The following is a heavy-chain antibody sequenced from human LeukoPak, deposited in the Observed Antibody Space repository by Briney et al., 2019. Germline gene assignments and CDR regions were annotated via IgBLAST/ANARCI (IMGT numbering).Heavy chain of an antibody. V-gene: IGHV3-7*03. J-gene: IGHJ4*02. Sequence: GGSLRLSCAASGFTFSGYSMSWVRQAPGKGLEWVANIKQDGSEKYYVDSVKGRFTISRDNAKNSLYLQMNSLRAEDTAVYYCARDPRSIAARSTSGVIDYWGQGSLVTVSS. D-gene: IGHD6-6*01. CDR2: IKQDGSEK. CDR3: ARDPRSIAARSTSGVIDY. CDR1: GFTFSGYS.